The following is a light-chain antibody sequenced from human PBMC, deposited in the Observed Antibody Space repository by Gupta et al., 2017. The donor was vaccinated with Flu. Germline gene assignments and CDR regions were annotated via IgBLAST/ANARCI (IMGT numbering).Light chain of an antibody. J-gene: IGLJ3*02. CDR1: SGSVSTGYY. CDR2: NTN. Sequence: QTVLTQEPSYAVSPGGTVTLTCGLSSGSVSTGYYPSWYQQTPGQAPRTLIYNTNTRSSGVPDRFSGSILGNKAALTITGAQADDECDYYCALYIGSGIWVFGGGTKLTVL. V-gene: IGLV8-61*01. CDR3: ALYIGSGIWV.